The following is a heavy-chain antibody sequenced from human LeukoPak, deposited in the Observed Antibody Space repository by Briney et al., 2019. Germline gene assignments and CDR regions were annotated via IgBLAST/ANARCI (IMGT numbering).Heavy chain of an antibody. J-gene: IGHJ4*02. CDR1: GGSISSYY. CDR2: IYYSGST. V-gene: IGHV4-59*08. CDR3: ASHAEKGYSCSWSYFDN. Sequence: PSETLSLTCTVSGGSISSYYWSWIRQPPGKGLEWIGYIYYSGSTNYNPSLKSRVTISVDTSKNQFSLDLSSVTAADTAEYFCASHAEKGYSCSWSYFDNWGQGNLVIVSS. D-gene: IGHD6-13*01.